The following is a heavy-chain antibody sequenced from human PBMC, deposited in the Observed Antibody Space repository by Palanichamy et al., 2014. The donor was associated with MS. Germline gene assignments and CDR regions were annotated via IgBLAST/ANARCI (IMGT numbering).Heavy chain of an antibody. CDR2: INSDGSST. V-gene: IGHV3-74*01. J-gene: IGHJ6*02. CDR3: ARDPRFCTSSSCSNHYYYGMDV. CDR1: GFTFSSYW. Sequence: VQLVESGGGLVQPGGSLRLSCAASGFTFSSYWMHWVRQAPGKGLVWVSRINSDGSSTTYADSVKGRFTISRDNAKNTLFLHMNSLRDEDTAVYYCARDPRFCTSSSCSNHYYYGMDVWGQGTTVTVSS. D-gene: IGHD2-2*01.